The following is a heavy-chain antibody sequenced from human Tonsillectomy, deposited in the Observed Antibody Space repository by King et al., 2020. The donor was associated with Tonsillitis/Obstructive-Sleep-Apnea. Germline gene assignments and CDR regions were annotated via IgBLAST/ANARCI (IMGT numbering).Heavy chain of an antibody. Sequence: VQLQESGPGLVKPSETLSLTCTVSGGSIISYYWSWIRQPPGKGLEYIGYIYYTGSPNYNPSLKSRVTISVDTSKNQFSLKLSSVTAADTAVYYCAREGAVMHGFDIWGQGTMVPVSS. J-gene: IGHJ3*02. V-gene: IGHV4-59*01. CDR3: AREGAVMHGFDI. CDR2: IYYTGSP. D-gene: IGHD2-8*01. CDR1: GGSIISYY.